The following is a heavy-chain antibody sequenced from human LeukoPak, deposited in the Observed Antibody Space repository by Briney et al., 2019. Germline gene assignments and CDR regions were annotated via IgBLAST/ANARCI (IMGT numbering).Heavy chain of an antibody. CDR1: GFTFTNYA. V-gene: IGHV3-23*01. D-gene: IGHD1-1*01. CDR3: AKDTTYLDY. CDR2: IVGSGGST. J-gene: IGHJ4*02. Sequence: GGSLRLSCSASGFTFTNYAMSWVRQAPGKGLEWVSVIVGSGGSTYYADSVKGRFTISRDNSKNTLDLQMNSLRAEDTAVYYCAKDTTYLDYWGQGTLVTVSS.